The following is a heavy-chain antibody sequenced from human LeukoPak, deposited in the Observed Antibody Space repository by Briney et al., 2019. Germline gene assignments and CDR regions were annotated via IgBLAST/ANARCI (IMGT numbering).Heavy chain of an antibody. CDR2: IYTSGST. J-gene: IGHJ6*02. D-gene: IGHD6-6*01. Sequence: SETLSLTCTVSGGSISSYYWSWIRQPAGKGLEWIGRIYTSGSTNYNPSLKSRVTMSVDTSKNQFSLRLSSVTAADTAVYYCARVQLVRGYYGMDVWGQGTTVTVSS. CDR3: ARVQLVRGYYGMDV. CDR1: GGSISSYY. V-gene: IGHV4-4*07.